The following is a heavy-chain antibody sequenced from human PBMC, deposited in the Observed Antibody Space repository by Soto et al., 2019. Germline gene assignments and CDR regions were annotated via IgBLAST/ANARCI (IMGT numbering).Heavy chain of an antibody. CDR3: ARESGGATATLDYYYFYMDV. V-gene: IGHV1-2*04. J-gene: IGHJ6*03. CDR1: GDRFTDYY. D-gene: IGHD5-12*01. Sequence: QVQLVQSGAEVKEPGASVTVSCRASGDRFTDYYMHWVRQAPGQGLGWMGWINPNSDVKKYARKFQGWVTMTRDTSIRTVYMQLSRLRFDDTAIYYCARESGGATATLDYYYFYMDVWGTGTTVTVSS. CDR2: INPNSDVK.